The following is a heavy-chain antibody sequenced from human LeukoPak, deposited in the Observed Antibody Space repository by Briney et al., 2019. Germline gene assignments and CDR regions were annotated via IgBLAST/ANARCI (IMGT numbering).Heavy chain of an antibody. Sequence: GGSLRLSCAASGFTFSSYSMNWVRQAPGKGLEWVSYISKSSGTTYYADSVKGRFTISRDNAKNSLCLQMNSLRAEDTAVYYCARDYGGSSPFDYWGQGTLVTVSS. J-gene: IGHJ4*02. D-gene: IGHD4-23*01. CDR3: ARDYGGSSPFDY. CDR1: GFTFSSYS. V-gene: IGHV3-48*04. CDR2: ISKSSGTT.